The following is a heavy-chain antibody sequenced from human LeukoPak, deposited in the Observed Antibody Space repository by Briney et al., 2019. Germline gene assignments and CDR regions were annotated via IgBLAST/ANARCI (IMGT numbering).Heavy chain of an antibody. CDR1: GGSFRGFY. V-gene: IGHV4-34*01. Sequence: SETLSLTCAVYGGSFRGFYWSWIRQPPGKGLEWIGEINHSGGTKYNPSLKSRVTISVDPSKNHFSLKLTSVTAADTAVYYCATLSGSSSQEDFDYWGQGTLVTVSS. CDR3: ATLSGSSSQEDFDY. J-gene: IGHJ4*02. D-gene: IGHD5-12*01. CDR2: INHSGGT.